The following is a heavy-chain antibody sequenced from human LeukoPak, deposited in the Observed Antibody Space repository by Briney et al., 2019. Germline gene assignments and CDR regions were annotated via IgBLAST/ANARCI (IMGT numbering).Heavy chain of an antibody. CDR3: ARHRRRIWFGELLSYFDY. Sequence: SETLSLTCTVSGGSISSSSYYWGWIRQPPGKGLEWIGSIYYSGSTYYNPSLKSRVTISVDTSKNQFSLKLSSVTAADTAVYFCARHRRRIWFGELLSYFDYWGQGTLVTVSS. CDR2: IYYSGST. D-gene: IGHD3-10*01. V-gene: IGHV4-39*01. CDR1: GGSISSSSYY. J-gene: IGHJ4*02.